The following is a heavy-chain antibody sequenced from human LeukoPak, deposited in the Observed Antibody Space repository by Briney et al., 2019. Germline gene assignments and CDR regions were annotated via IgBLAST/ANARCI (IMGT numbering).Heavy chain of an antibody. CDR3: ARNGGNSDFDY. J-gene: IGHJ4*02. D-gene: IGHD4-23*01. V-gene: IGHV4-61*01. Sequence: SETVSLTCTVSGGSVNSGSYSWSWIRQPPGKGLEWIGYIYYSGSTNYSPSLKSRVTISVDTSKNQFSLKLSSVTAADTAVYYCARNGGNSDFDYWGQGTLVTVSS. CDR1: GGSVNSGSYS. CDR2: IYYSGST.